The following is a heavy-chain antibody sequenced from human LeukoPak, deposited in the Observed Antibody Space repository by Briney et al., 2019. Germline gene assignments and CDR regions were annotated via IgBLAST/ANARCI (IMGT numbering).Heavy chain of an antibody. V-gene: IGHV3-23*01. CDR1: GFTFSSYA. CDR2: ISGSGGST. Sequence: GGSLRLSCAASGFTFSSYAMSWVRQAPGKGLEWVSAISGSGGSTYYADSVKGRFTISRDNSKNTLYLQMNSLRAEDTAVYYCAKDPTDFDSSGQTYFDYWGQGTLVTVSS. CDR3: AKDPTDFDSSGQTYFDY. J-gene: IGHJ4*02. D-gene: IGHD3-22*01.